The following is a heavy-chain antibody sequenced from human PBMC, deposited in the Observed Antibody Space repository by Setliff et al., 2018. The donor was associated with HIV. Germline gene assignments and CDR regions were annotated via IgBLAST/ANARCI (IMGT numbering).Heavy chain of an antibody. CDR1: TFSNYW. CDR3: AKGSPRYDSRGHPDS. CDR2: IKQDGSKK. V-gene: IGHV3-7*03. Sequence: TFSNYWMSWVRQVPGKGLEWVANIKQDGSKKYYVDSVKGRFTISRDNAKKSLYLQMNSLRVEDTALYYCAKGSPRYDSRGHPDSWGQGTLVTVSS. J-gene: IGHJ4*02. D-gene: IGHD3-22*01.